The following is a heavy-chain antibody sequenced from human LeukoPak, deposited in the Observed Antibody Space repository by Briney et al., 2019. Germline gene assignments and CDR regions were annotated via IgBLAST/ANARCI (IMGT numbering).Heavy chain of an antibody. J-gene: IGHJ4*02. CDR3: AREARTRRTTPQGKDHIDY. CDR2: ISSSSSTI. D-gene: IGHD4-11*01. Sequence: GGSLRLSCAASGFTFSSYSMNWVRQAPGKGLEWVSYISSSSSTIYYADSVKGRFTISRDNAKNSLYLQMNSLRAEDTAVYYCAREARTRRTTPQGKDHIDYWGQGTLVTVSS. CDR1: GFTFSSYS. V-gene: IGHV3-48*04.